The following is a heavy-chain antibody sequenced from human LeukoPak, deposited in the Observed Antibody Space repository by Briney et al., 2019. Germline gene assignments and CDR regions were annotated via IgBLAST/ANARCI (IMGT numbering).Heavy chain of an antibody. D-gene: IGHD5-18*01. CDR3: ALVDTAMVSRY. J-gene: IGHJ4*02. CDR1: GFTFSSYW. CDR2: INSDGSST. V-gene: IGHV3-74*01. Sequence: EGSLRLSCAASGFTFSSYWMHWVRQAPGKGLVWVSRINSDGSSTSYADSVKGRFTISRDNAKNTLYLQMNSLRAEDTAVYYCALVDTAMVSRYWGQGTLVTVSS.